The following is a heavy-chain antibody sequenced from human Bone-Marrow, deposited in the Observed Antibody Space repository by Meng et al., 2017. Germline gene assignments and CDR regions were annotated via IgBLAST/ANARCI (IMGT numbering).Heavy chain of an antibody. CDR3: ARDLGSTEYYYYGMDV. CDR1: GGSISSSNW. CDR2: ISLSGST. J-gene: IGHJ6*02. Sequence: SETLSLTCAVSGGSISSSNWWNWVRQPPGKGREWIGEISLSGSTNYNPSLKSRVTISVDKSKNQFSLKLTSVTSADTAVYYCARDLGSTEYYYYGMDVWGQGTTVTVSS. D-gene: IGHD5/OR15-5a*01. V-gene: IGHV4-4*02.